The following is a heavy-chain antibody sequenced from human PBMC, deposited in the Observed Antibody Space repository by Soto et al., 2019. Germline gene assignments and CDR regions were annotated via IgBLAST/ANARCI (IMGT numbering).Heavy chain of an antibody. CDR3: ARGGPGWLGEFYPLKGYYYYYYMDV. CDR1: GGSISSYY. V-gene: IGHV4-59*01. Sequence: SETLSLTCTVSGGSISSYYWSWIRQPPGKGLEWIGYIYYSGSTNYNPSLKSRVTISVDTSKNQFSLKLSSVTAADTAVYYCARGGPGWLGEFYPLKGYYYYYYMDVWGKGTTVTISS. D-gene: IGHD3-10*01. CDR2: IYYSGST. J-gene: IGHJ6*03.